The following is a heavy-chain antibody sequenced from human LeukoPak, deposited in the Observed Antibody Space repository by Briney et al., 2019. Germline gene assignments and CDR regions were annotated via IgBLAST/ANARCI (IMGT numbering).Heavy chain of an antibody. CDR3: ARGRRKIRFSLVGFDP. D-gene: IGHD1-14*01. CDR1: GGSISSYY. Sequence: PSETLSLTCTVSGGSISSYYWSWIRQPPGKGLEWIGYIYYSGSTNYNRSLKSRVTISVDTSKNQFSLKLSSVTAADTAVYYCARGRRKIRFSLVGFDPWGQGTLVTVSS. J-gene: IGHJ5*02. V-gene: IGHV4-59*12. CDR2: IYYSGST.